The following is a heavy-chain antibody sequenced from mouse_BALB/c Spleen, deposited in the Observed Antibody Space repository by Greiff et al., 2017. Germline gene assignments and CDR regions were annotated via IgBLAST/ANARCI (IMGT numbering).Heavy chain of an antibody. V-gene: IGHV3-2*02. Sequence: DVKLQESGPGLVKPSQSLSLTCTVTGYSITSDYAWNWIRQFPGNKLEWMGYISYSGSTSYNPSLKSRISITRDTSKNQFFLQLNSVTTEDTATYYCAREEVNWYFDVWGAGTTVTVSS. J-gene: IGHJ1*01. D-gene: IGHD2-1*01. CDR1: GYSITSDYA. CDR3: AREEVNWYFDV. CDR2: ISYSGST.